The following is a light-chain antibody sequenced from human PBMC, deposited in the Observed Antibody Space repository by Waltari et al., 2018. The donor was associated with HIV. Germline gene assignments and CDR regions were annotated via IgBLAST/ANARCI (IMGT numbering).Light chain of an antibody. V-gene: IGKV4-1*01. CDR3: QQYYIAPFT. CDR1: QSVLYRSNSKHY. J-gene: IGKJ3*01. CDR2: WAS. Sequence: DIMMTQSPESLAVSLGERATINCKSSQSVLYRSNSKHYLAWFQQKPGQPPELLIYWASTRESVVPDRFSGSGSGTDFTLTISSLQAEDVALYYCQQYYIAPFTFGPGTRVDLK.